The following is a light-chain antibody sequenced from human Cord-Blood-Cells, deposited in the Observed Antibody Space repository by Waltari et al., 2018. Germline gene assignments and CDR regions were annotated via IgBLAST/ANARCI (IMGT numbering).Light chain of an antibody. V-gene: IGLV2-14*03. J-gene: IGLJ2*01. CDR2: DVS. CDR1: SSAVGGYNY. Sequence: QSALTQPASVSGSPGQSITISCTGTSSAVGGYNYVSWYQHPPGKAPKLMIYDVSNRPSGVSNRFSGSKSGNTASLTISGLQAEDEADYYCSSYTSSSTLVVFGGGTKLTVL. CDR3: SSYTSSSTLVV.